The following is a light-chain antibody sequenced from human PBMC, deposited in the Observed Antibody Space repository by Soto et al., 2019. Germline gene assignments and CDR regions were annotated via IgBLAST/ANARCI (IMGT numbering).Light chain of an antibody. J-gene: IGKJ1*01. CDR2: GAS. V-gene: IGKV3-15*01. CDR1: QSVGTK. CDR3: QQYGTSPWT. Sequence: DIVMTQSPATMSVSPGERATLSCRASQSVGTKLAWYQQKPGQAPRLLIYGASIRATGFPARFSGSGSGTEFTLTISSLQPEDFAVYYCQQYGTSPWTFGQGTKVDIK.